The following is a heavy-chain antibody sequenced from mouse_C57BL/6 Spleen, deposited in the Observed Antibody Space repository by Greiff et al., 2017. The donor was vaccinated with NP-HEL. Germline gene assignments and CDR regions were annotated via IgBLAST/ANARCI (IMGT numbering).Heavy chain of an antibody. V-gene: IGHV1-47*01. Sequence: QVQLKQSGAELVKPGASVKMSCKASGYPFTTYPIEWMKQTHGPSLEWIGNFTPYNDDTKYNEQFTGKATLTVDKSSSTVYLELSRLSSDDSSVYYCASRDDGYYGFAYWGQGTLVTVSA. CDR1: GYPFTTYP. CDR3: ASRDDGYYGFAY. CDR2: FTPYNDDT. J-gene: IGHJ3*01. D-gene: IGHD2-3*01.